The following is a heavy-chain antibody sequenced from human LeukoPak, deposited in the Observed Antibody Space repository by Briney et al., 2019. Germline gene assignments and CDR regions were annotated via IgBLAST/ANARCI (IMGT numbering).Heavy chain of an antibody. CDR1: GFTFSSYW. Sequence: GGSLRLSCAASGFTFSSYWMHWVRQAPGKGLVWVSRINSDGSATAYADSVRGRFTISRDNAKNTLYLQMKSLRAEDTAVYYCARTDETAPAEDFQHWGQGTLVTVSS. V-gene: IGHV3-74*01. J-gene: IGHJ1*01. CDR2: INSDGSAT. CDR3: ARTDETAPAEDFQH. D-gene: IGHD2-21*02.